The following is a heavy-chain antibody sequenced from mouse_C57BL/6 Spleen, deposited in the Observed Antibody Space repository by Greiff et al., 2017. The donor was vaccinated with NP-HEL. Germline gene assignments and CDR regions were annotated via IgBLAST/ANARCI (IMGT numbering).Heavy chain of an antibody. CDR2: IHPNSGST. Sequence: QVQLQQPGAELVKPGASVKLSCKASGYTFTSYWMHWVKQRPGQGLEWIGMIHPNSGSTNYNEKFKSKATLTVDKSSSTAYMQLSSLTSEDSAVYYCARSHYYGSSYFDGWGTGTTVTVSS. V-gene: IGHV1-64*01. J-gene: IGHJ1*03. D-gene: IGHD1-1*01. CDR3: ARSHYYGSSYFDG. CDR1: GYTFTSYW.